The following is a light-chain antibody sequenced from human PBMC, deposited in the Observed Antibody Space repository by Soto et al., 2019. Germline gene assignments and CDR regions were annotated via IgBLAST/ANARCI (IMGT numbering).Light chain of an antibody. CDR2: GAS. Sequence: IVLTQSPGTLSVSPGERVILSCRASQTLRNKLAWYQQKPGQAPRLLMYGASRRATGIPDRFSGSGSGTDFTLTISRLEPEDFAVYYCQQYASSLTFGQGTKVEI. CDR1: QTLRNK. J-gene: IGKJ1*01. V-gene: IGKV3-20*01. CDR3: QQYASSLT.